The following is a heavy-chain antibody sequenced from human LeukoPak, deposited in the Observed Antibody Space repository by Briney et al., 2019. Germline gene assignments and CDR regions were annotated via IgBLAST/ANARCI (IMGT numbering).Heavy chain of an antibody. D-gene: IGHD3-10*01. Sequence: ASVKVSCKVSGYTLTELSMHWVRQAPGKGLEWMGGFDPEDGETIYAQKFQGRVTMTEDTSTDTAYMELSSLRSEDTAVYYCATRPLWFGELFPGVFDYWGQGTLVTVSS. CDR1: GYTLTELS. J-gene: IGHJ4*02. V-gene: IGHV1-24*01. CDR2: FDPEDGET. CDR3: ATRPLWFGELFPGVFDY.